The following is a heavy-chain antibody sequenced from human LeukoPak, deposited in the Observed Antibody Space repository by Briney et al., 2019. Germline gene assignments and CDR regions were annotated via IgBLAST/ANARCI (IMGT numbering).Heavy chain of an antibody. Sequence: SETLSLTCTVSGGSISSSSYYWGWIRQPPGKGLEWIGSIYYSGSTYYNPSLKSRVTISVDTSKNQFSLKLSSVTAADTAVYYCARQGAIVVVPAAIGFDPWGQGTLVTVSS. CDR1: GGSISSSSYY. CDR2: IYYSGST. J-gene: IGHJ5*02. D-gene: IGHD2-2*01. V-gene: IGHV4-39*01. CDR3: ARQGAIVVVPAAIGFDP.